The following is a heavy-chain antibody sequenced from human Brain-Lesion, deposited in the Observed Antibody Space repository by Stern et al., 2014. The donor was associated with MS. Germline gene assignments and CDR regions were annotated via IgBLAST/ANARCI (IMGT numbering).Heavy chain of an antibody. CDR3: ARHDSVPRPSQLYSARDRGPGYFDY. Sequence: VKLVESGPGLVKPSETLSLTCTVSGGSISSSTYYWAWIRQPPGKGLEWIGNIYYSGFTYYNPSHKSRVTISVDMSKNQFSLKLSSVTAADTAIYYCARHDSVPRPSQLYSARDRGPGYFDYWGQGTLVTVSS. J-gene: IGHJ4*02. CDR2: IYYSGFT. D-gene: IGHD1-26*01. V-gene: IGHV4-39*01. CDR1: GGSISSSTYY.